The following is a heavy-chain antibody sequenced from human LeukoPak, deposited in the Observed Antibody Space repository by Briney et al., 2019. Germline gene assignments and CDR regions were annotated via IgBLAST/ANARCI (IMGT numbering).Heavy chain of an antibody. J-gene: IGHJ4*02. V-gene: IGHV4-38-2*01. CDR3: ARQGGYSSSSEFDY. CDR2: IYHSGST. Sequence: PSETLSLTCAVSGCSISSGYYWGWIRQPPGKGLEWIGSIYHSGSTYYNPSLKSRVTISVDTSKNQFSLKLSSVTAADTAVYYCARQGGYSSSSEFDYWGQGTLVTVSS. D-gene: IGHD6-6*01. CDR1: GCSISSGYY.